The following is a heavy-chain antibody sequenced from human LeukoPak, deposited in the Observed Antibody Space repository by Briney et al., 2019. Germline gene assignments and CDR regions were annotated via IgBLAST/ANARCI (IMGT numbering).Heavy chain of an antibody. Sequence: GGSLRLSCAASGFTFSSYSMNWVRQAPGKGLEWVAVIWYDGSNKYYADSVKGRFTISRDNSKNTLYLQMNSLRAEDTAVYYCARDLHYYDSSGPVDYWGQGTLVTVSS. J-gene: IGHJ4*02. V-gene: IGHV3-33*08. CDR1: GFTFSSYS. D-gene: IGHD3-22*01. CDR2: IWYDGSNK. CDR3: ARDLHYYDSSGPVDY.